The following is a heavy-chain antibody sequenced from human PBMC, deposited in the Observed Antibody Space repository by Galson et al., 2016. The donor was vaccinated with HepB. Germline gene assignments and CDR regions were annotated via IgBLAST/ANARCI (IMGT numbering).Heavy chain of an antibody. D-gene: IGHD3-10*01. V-gene: IGHV3-7*01. CDR3: ARDTSYGLGTYYPTYYYYYGLDV. J-gene: IGHJ6*04. CDR1: GFTFGSYW. CDR2: IRQDGSEK. Sequence: SLRLSCAAPGFTFGSYWMTWVRQAPGKGLEWVANIRQDGSEKYYVDSVKGRFTISRDSARNSLYLQMNSLRAEDTAVYYCARDTSYGLGTYYPTYYYYYGLDVWGKGTTVTVSS.